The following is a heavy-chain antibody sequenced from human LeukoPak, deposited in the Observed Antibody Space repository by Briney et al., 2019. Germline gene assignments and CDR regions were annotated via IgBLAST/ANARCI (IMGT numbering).Heavy chain of an antibody. CDR3: ARLGSSGAYYDILTGYVNWFDP. CDR2: MNPNSGNT. D-gene: IGHD3-9*01. Sequence: ASVKVSCKASGYTFTSYDINWVRQATGQGLEWMGWMNPNSGNTGYAQKFQGRVTMTRNTSIITAYMELSSLRSEDTAVYYCARLGSSGAYYDILTGYVNWFDPWGQGTLVTVSS. CDR1: GYTFTSYD. V-gene: IGHV1-8*01. J-gene: IGHJ5*02.